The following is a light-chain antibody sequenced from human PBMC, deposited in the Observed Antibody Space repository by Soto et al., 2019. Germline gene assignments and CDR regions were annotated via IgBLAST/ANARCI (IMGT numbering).Light chain of an antibody. CDR2: RAS. V-gene: IGKV3-15*01. CDR1: QNIYSN. CDR3: LQYHNLWA. Sequence: EILMTPSPATLSGSPGERATLSGTASQNIYSNVAWYQQRPGKDPRLLICRASTRATGIPARFSGSGSGTEFTLTISSLQSEDFTVYSCLQYHNLWAFGQGTKVDIK. J-gene: IGKJ1*01.